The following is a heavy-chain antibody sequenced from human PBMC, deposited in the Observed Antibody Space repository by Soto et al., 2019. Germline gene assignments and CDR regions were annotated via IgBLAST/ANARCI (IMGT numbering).Heavy chain of an antibody. J-gene: IGHJ4*02. CDR3: RHTWV. CDR2: VNEDGTEK. Sequence: EVQMVESGGGLVQPGGSLRLSCAASGVSFSSYWMYWVRQAPGKGLEWEANVNEDGTEKNYVDSVKGRFTISRDNAKNSLYLQENSLIAEDTAVYYCRHTWVGGQGTLVTVSS. V-gene: IGHV3-7*01. CDR1: GVSFSSYW. D-gene: IGHD1-26*01.